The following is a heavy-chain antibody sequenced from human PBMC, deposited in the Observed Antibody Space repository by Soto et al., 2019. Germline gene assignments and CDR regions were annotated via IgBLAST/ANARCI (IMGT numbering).Heavy chain of an antibody. CDR3: ARDRGDYRIFDY. J-gene: IGHJ4*02. V-gene: IGHV3-23*01. D-gene: IGHD4-17*01. Sequence: GGSLRLSCAASGFTFSSYAMSWVRQAPGKGLEWVSAISGSGGSTYYADSVKGRFTISRDNSKNTLYLQMNSLRAEDTAVYYCARDRGDYRIFDYWGQGTLVTVSS. CDR2: ISGSGGST. CDR1: GFTFSSYA.